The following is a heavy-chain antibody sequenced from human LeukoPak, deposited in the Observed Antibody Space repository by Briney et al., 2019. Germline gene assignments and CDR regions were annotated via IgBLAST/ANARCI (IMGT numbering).Heavy chain of an antibody. CDR3: AKAGWRGGGTFHEFDP. CDR1: GGSISRGDFY. V-gene: IGHV4-30-4*01. D-gene: IGHD3-16*01. J-gene: IGHJ5*02. Sequence: PSETLSLTCSVSGGSISRGDFYWNWIRQPSGKGLEWIGYIYYTGSTYYSPSLKSRLIISRDTSKNQFFLKLSSVTAADTAVYYCAKAGWRGGGTFHEFDPWGQGTLVTFSS. CDR2: IYYTGST.